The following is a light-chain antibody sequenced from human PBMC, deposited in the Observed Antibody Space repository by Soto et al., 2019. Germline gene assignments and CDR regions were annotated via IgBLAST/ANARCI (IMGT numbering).Light chain of an antibody. V-gene: IGLV2-14*01. CDR1: SSDVGGYNY. CDR3: SSYTGSSTNYV. Sequence: QSVLTQPASVSGSPGQSITISCTGTSSDVGGYNYVSWYQQHPGKAPKLMIYEVSNRPSGVSNRFSGSKSGSTASLTISGLQAEDEADYYCSSYTGSSTNYVFGTGTKLTVL. J-gene: IGLJ1*01. CDR2: EVS.